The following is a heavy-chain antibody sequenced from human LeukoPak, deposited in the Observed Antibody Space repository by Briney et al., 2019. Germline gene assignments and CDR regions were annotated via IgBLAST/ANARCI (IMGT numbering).Heavy chain of an antibody. Sequence: GASVKVSCKAAGYTFIRYGISWVRQAPGQGLEWMGGIIPIFGTANYAQKFQGRVTITADESTSTAYMELSSLRSEDTAVYYCAREIGETYYYGSGSYLGYWGQGTLVTVSS. V-gene: IGHV1-69*13. CDR2: IIPIFGTA. D-gene: IGHD3-10*01. CDR1: GYTFIRYG. CDR3: AREIGETYYYGSGSYLGY. J-gene: IGHJ4*02.